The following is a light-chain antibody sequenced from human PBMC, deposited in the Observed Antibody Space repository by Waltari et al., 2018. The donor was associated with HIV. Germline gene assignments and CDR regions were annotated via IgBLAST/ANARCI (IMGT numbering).Light chain of an antibody. CDR3: AAWDVSLSGWV. CDR1: TSNIGSKF. V-gene: IGLV1-47*01. Sequence: SVLPQPPSTSGTPGQKVTISCSGSTSNIGSKFVYWYQQFPGTAPKLLIYRNNERPSGVPDRFSGSKSGISASLAITGLRSEDEADYYCAAWDVSLSGWVFGGGTKLTVL. J-gene: IGLJ3*02. CDR2: RNN.